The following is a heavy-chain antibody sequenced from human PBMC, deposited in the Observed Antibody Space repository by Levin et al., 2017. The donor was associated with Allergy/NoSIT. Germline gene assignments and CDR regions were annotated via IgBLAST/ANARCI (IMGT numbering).Heavy chain of an antibody. Sequence: LSLTCAASGFTFSSYEMNWVRQAPGKGLEWVSYISSSGSTIYYADSVKGRFTISRDNAKNSLYLQMNTLRAEDTAVYYCAREGASGGYVAFDIWGQGTMVTVSS. CDR3: AREGASGGYVAFDI. V-gene: IGHV3-48*03. D-gene: IGHD2-15*01. CDR1: GFTFSSYE. CDR2: ISSSGSTI. J-gene: IGHJ3*02.